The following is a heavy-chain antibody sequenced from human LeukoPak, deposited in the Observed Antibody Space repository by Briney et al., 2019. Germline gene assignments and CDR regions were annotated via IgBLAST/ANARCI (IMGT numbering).Heavy chain of an antibody. V-gene: IGHV1-2*02. CDR2: INPNSGGT. Sequence: GASVKVSCKASGYTFTGYYMHWVRQAPGQGLEWMGWINPNSGGTNYAQKFQGRVTMTRDTSISTAYMELSRLRSDDTAVYYCARVGITMVRGVYSPPVYYFDYWGQGTLVTVSS. CDR3: ARVGITMVRGVYSPPVYYFDY. CDR1: GYTFTGYY. D-gene: IGHD3-10*01. J-gene: IGHJ4*02.